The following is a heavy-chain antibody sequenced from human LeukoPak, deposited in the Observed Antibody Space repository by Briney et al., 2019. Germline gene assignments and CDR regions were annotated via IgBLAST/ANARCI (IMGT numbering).Heavy chain of an antibody. CDR2: ISSSGSTI. V-gene: IGHV3-48*01. Sequence: AGGSLRLSCEASGFTFSNYSMNWVRQAPGRGLEWVSYISSSGSTIYYAGFVKGRFTISRDNGKNSLFLQMNSLRAEDTAVYYCASKYNWNYNAFEIWGQGTTVTVSS. D-gene: IGHD1-7*01. CDR3: ASKYNWNYNAFEI. CDR1: GFTFSNYS. J-gene: IGHJ3*02.